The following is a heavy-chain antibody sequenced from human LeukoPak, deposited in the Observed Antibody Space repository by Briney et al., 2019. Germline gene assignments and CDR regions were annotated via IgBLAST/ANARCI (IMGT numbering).Heavy chain of an antibody. CDR2: INHNGST. CDR1: GGSFSGYY. V-gene: IGHV4-34*01. D-gene: IGHD2-21*02. CDR3: ARVSRTLAYCGGDCYSMAFDI. Sequence: PSETLSLTCAVYGGSFSGYYWSWIRQPPGKGLEWIGEINHNGSTNYNPSLKSRVTISVDTSKNQFSLKLSSVTAADTAVYYCARVSRTLAYCGGDCYSMAFDIWGQGTMVTVSS. J-gene: IGHJ3*02.